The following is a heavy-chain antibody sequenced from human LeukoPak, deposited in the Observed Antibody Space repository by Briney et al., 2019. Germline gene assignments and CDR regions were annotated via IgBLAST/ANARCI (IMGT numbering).Heavy chain of an antibody. D-gene: IGHD6-19*01. CDR1: GGSISSYY. J-gene: IGHJ4*02. Sequence: SETLSLTCTVSGGSISSYYWSWIRQPPGKGLEWIGNIYSSGSTNYNPSLKSRVGISVDTSKKQFSLKLSSVTAADTAVYYCARRVAGAGFGYWGQGTLVTVSS. V-gene: IGHV4-59*08. CDR3: ARRVAGAGFGY. CDR2: IYSSGST.